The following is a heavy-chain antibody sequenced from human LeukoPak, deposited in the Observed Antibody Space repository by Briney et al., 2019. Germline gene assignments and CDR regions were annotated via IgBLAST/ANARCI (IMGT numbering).Heavy chain of an antibody. Sequence: GGTLRLSCAASGFTFSSYGMHWVRQAPAKGLAWVAFIRYDGSNKYYADSVKGRFNISRDNSKNTLYLQMNSLRAEDTAVYYCAKVPGGVFLTGYRYYFDYWGQGTLVTVFS. V-gene: IGHV3-30*02. J-gene: IGHJ4*02. CDR3: AKVPGGVFLTGYRYYFDY. CDR2: IRYDGSNK. D-gene: IGHD3-9*01. CDR1: GFTFSSYG.